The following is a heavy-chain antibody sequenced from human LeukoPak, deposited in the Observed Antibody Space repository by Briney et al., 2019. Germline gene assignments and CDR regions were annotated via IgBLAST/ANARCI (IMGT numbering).Heavy chain of an antibody. J-gene: IGHJ6*02. CDR2: INPGDSDT. CDR3: ARHRAAGGSYYYDADV. D-gene: IGHD6-13*01. V-gene: IGHV5-51*01. CDR1: GYSFRTYW. Sequence: NAGESLKISCKGSGYSFRTYWIAWVRQMPGKGLEWMGIINPGDSDTRYSPSFQGQVTISADESTTTAYLQWSSLKASDTAMYYCARHRAAGGSYYYDADVWGQGTTVTVSS.